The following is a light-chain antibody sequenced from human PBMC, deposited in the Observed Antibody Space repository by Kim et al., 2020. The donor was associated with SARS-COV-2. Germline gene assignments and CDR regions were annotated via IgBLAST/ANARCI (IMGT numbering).Light chain of an antibody. J-gene: IGLJ7*01. CDR3: QVWQRNNEV. CDR1: SIGTKS. V-gene: IGLV3-21*01. CDR2: YDS. Sequence: YELTQPPSVSVAPGKTARLTCAGNSIGTKSVYWYQQKPGQAPVVVIYYDSDRPTGIPERFSGSSSESTATLTISRVEAGDEADYYCQVWQRNNEVLGGG.